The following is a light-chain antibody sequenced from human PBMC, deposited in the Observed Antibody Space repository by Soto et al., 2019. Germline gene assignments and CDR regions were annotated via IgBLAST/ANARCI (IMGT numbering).Light chain of an antibody. J-gene: IGLJ1*01. CDR1: SSDVGGYNY. Sequence: QSVLTQPASVSGSPGQSITISCTGTSSDVGGYNYVSWYQQHPGKAPKLMIYDVSNRPSGVSNRFSGSKSGNAASLTISGLQAEDEADYYCSSYTSSSTPYYVFGTGTKVTVL. CDR2: DVS. CDR3: SSYTSSSTPYYV. V-gene: IGLV2-14*01.